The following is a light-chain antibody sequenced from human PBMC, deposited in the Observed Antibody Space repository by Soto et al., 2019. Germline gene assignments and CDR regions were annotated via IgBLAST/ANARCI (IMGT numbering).Light chain of an antibody. J-gene: IGKJ5*01. Sequence: DIQMTQSPSILSASVGDRVTITCRASQRIDTWLAWYQQKPGTAPKLLIYKATILQSGVPSRFSGSGSGTDFSFIITSLQREDLATYYCQQYYGLPPLTFGQGTRLEIK. CDR3: QQYYGLPPLT. CDR2: KAT. CDR1: QRIDTW. V-gene: IGKV1-5*03.